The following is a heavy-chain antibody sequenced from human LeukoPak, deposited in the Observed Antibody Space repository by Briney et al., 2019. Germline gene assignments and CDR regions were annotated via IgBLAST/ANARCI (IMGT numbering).Heavy chain of an antibody. CDR3: ARGQDSTGYYDF. V-gene: IGHV5-51*01. CDR2: IYPDNSDT. CDR1: GYSFATYW. D-gene: IGHD3-22*01. Sequence: GESLKISCKGSGYSFATYWIGWVRRMPGKGLEWMGIIYPDNSDTRYSPSFQGQVTISAHKSISTAYLQWSSLKASDTAMYYCARGQDSTGYYDFWGQGTLVTVSS. J-gene: IGHJ4*02.